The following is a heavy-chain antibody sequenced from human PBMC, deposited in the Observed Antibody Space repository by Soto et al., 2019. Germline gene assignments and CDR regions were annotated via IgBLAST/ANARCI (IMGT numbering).Heavy chain of an antibody. CDR3: ARAMVRGVITPYHYYMDV. J-gene: IGHJ6*03. CDR1: GGSISSGGYY. CDR2: IYYSGST. V-gene: IGHV4-31*03. D-gene: IGHD3-10*01. Sequence: QVQLQESGPGLVKPSQTLSLTCTVSGGSISSGGYYWSWIRQHPGKGLEWIGYIYYSGSTYYNPSRNSRVTISVDTSKNQFSLKLSSVTAADTAVYYCARAMVRGVITPYHYYMDVWGKGTTVTVSS.